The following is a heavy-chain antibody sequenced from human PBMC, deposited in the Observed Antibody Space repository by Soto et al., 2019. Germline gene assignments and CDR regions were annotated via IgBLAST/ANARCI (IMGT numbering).Heavy chain of an antibody. D-gene: IGHD6-6*01. V-gene: IGHV3-30*18. CDR1: GFTFSSYG. J-gene: IGHJ6*02. CDR3: AKGYSSASQYYYYAMDV. Sequence: XGSLRLSCAASGFTFSSYGMHWVRQAPGKGLEWVAVISFDGSNKYHADSVKGRFTISRDNSKNTLYLQMSSLRIEDTGVYYCAKGYSSASQYYYYAMDVWGQGNTVTVSS. CDR2: ISFDGSNK.